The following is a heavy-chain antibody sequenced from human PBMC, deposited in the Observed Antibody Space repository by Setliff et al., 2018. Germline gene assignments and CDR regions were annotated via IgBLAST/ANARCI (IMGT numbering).Heavy chain of an antibody. J-gene: IGHJ3*02. D-gene: IGHD3-3*01. V-gene: IGHV5-51*01. CDR1: GYSFTSYW. CDR2: IYPGDSDT. Sequence: GESLKISCKGSGYSFTSYWIGWVRQMPGKGLEWMGIIYPGDSDTRYSPSFKGQVTISADKSISTAYLQWSSLKASDTAMYYCARQAIFGSDAFDIWGQGTTVTVSS. CDR3: ARQAIFGSDAFDI.